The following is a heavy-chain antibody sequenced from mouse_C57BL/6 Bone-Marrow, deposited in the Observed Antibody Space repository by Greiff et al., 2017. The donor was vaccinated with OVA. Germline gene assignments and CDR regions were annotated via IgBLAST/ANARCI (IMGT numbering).Heavy chain of an antibody. Sequence: VQLKQSGPVLVKPGASVKMSCKASGYTFTDYYMNWVKQSHGKSLEWIGVINPYNGGTSYNQKFKGKATLTVDKSSSTAYMELNSLTSEDSAVYYCARLYYYGSSYEAMDYWGQGTSVTVSS. J-gene: IGHJ4*01. CDR3: ARLYYYGSSYEAMDY. V-gene: IGHV1-19*01. CDR2: INPYNGGT. D-gene: IGHD1-1*01. CDR1: GYTFTDYY.